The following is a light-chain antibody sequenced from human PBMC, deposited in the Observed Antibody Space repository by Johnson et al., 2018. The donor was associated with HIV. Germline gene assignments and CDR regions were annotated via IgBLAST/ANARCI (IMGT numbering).Light chain of an antibody. CDR2: DNN. CDR3: ATWDGSLTIGGV. J-gene: IGLJ1*01. Sequence: QSVLTQSPSVSAAPGQKVTISCSGSSSNIGNNDVSWYQQLPGTAPKLLIYDNNKRPSGTPDRFSGSKSATSATLGITGLQTGDEGDYYCATWDGSLTIGGVVGTGTKITVL. CDR1: SSNIGNND. V-gene: IGLV1-51*01.